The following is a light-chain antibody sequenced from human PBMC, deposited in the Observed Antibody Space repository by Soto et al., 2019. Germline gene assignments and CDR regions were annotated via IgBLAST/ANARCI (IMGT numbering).Light chain of an antibody. Sequence: DIQMTQSPSSLSASVGDRVTITCRASQSISTYLNWYQQKVGKAPKLLIYAASSLQRGVPSRFSGSRPGTDFTLNISSLQPEDFATYYCQQSYSTPRTFGQGTKLEIK. CDR1: QSISTY. CDR3: QQSYSTPRT. V-gene: IGKV1-39*01. CDR2: AAS. J-gene: IGKJ2*02.